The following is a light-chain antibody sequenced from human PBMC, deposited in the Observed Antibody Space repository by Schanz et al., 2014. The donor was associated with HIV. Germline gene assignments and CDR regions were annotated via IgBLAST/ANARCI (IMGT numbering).Light chain of an antibody. CDR3: QTYDVSLSGCL. V-gene: IGLV1-44*01. J-gene: IGLJ2*01. CDR2: NTF. Sequence: QSVLTQPPSASGTPGQRVTISCSGSSSNFRSNAVNWYQQLPGTAPRLVIYNTFHRPSGVSNRFSGSKSGTSASLAITGLQAEDEADYYCQTYDVSLSGCLFGGGIKLTVL. CDR1: SSNFRSNA.